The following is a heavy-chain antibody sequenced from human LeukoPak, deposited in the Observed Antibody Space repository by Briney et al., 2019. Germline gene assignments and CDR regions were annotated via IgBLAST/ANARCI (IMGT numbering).Heavy chain of an antibody. J-gene: IGHJ3*02. Sequence: GGSLRLSCAASGFSFSTHSLNWVRQAPGKGLEWISYISHINNDAHYGGSVKGRFTISRDNAKNSLYLEMHTLRAEDTAMYYCVADGTGVLPGDAFDIWSQGTMVTVSA. D-gene: IGHD3-10*01. CDR2: ISHINNDA. CDR1: GFSFSTHS. V-gene: IGHV3-21*05. CDR3: VADGTGVLPGDAFDI.